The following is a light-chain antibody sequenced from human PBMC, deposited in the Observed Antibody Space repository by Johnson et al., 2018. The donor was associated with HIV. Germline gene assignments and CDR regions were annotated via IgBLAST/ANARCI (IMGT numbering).Light chain of an antibody. Sequence: TQPPSVSAAAGPKVAISCSRDITDVGNDAESCCHQLPGTAPKFLIYDNQRPSGVPDRFSGSKSGTSASLAISGLQAEDEADFYCATWDDGLNGQVFGTGTKVTVL. CDR3: ATWDDGLNGQV. CDR1: ITDVGNDA. CDR2: DN. J-gene: IGLJ1*01. V-gene: IGLV1-44*01.